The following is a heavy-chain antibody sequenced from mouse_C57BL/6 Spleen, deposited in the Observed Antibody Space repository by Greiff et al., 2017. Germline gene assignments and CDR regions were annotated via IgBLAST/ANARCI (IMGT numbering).Heavy chain of an antibody. CDR2: IHPNSGST. J-gene: IGHJ2*01. D-gene: IGHD3-3*01. CDR1: GYTSTSYW. Sequence: QVQLQQPGAELVKPGASVKLSCKASGYTSTSYWMHWVKQRPGQGLEWIGMIHPNSGSTNYNEKFKSKATLTVDKSSSTAYMQLSSLTSEDSAVYYCARERDSSLYFDYWGQGTTLTVSS. V-gene: IGHV1-64*01. CDR3: ARERDSSLYFDY.